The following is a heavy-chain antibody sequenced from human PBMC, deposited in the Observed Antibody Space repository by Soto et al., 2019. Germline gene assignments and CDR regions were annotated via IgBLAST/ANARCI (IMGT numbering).Heavy chain of an antibody. V-gene: IGHV4-39*01. D-gene: IGHD6-19*01. CDR3: ARLLGQWLVSDY. Sequence: QLQLQESGPGLVKPSETLSLTCTVSGGSISSSSYYWGWIRQPPGKGLEWIGSIYYSGSTYYNPSLKSRVTISVDTSKNQFSLTLSSVTAADTAVYYCARLLGQWLVSDYGGQGTLVTVSS. CDR1: GGSISSSSYY. J-gene: IGHJ4*02. CDR2: IYYSGST.